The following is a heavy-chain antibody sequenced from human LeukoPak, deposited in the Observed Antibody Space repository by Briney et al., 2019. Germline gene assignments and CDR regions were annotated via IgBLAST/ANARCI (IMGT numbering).Heavy chain of an antibody. CDR3: AKDLLFLDSSGYPSLGHPDYFDY. Sequence: PGGSLRLSCAASGFTFSSYSMNWVRQAPGKGLEWVSSISSSSSYIYYADSVKGRFTISRDNAKNSLYLQMNSLRAEDTAVYYCAKDLLFLDSSGYPSLGHPDYFDYWGQGTLVAVSS. V-gene: IGHV3-21*01. D-gene: IGHD3-22*01. J-gene: IGHJ4*02. CDR2: ISSSSSYI. CDR1: GFTFSSYS.